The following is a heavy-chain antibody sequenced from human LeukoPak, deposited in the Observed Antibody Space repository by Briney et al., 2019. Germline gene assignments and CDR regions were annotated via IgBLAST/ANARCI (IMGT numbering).Heavy chain of an antibody. CDR3: TRDRTTITLFEL. CDR2: ISPDGSTT. D-gene: IGHD4-11*01. V-gene: IGHV3-74*01. J-gene: IGHJ4*02. CDR1: GFSISSYW. Sequence: GGSLRLSCAASGFSISSYWMHWVRQVPGKGLVWVSRISPDGSTTGYADSVKGRFTASRDNARNTLYLHINSLRAEDSAVYYCTRDRTTITLFELWGQGTLVTVSS.